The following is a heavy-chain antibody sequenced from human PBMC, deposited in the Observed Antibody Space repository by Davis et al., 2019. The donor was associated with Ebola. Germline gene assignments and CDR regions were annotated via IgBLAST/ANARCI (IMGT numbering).Heavy chain of an antibody. CDR2: IIPIFGTA. D-gene: IGHD3-22*01. CDR3: ARDRNYYDMLYFDY. J-gene: IGHJ4*02. CDR1: GYTFSSYA. V-gene: IGHV1-69*13. Sequence: SVKVSCKASGYTFSSYAISWVRQAPGQGLEWMGGIIPIFGTANYAQKFQGRVTITADESTSTAYMELSSLRSEDTAVYYCARDRNYYDMLYFDYWGQGTLVTVSS.